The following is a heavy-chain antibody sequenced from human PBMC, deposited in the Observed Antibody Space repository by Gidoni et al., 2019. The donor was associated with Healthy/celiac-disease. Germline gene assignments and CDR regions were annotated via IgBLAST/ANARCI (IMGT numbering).Heavy chain of an antibody. CDR3: TRDRRFGLRLGELSFPHDY. V-gene: IGHV3-49*04. D-gene: IGHD3-16*02. Sequence: EVQLVESGGGLVQPGRSLRLSCTASGFTFGDYAMSWVRQAPGKGLEWVGFIRSKAYGGTTEYAASVKGRFTISRDDSKSIAYLQMNSLKTEDTAVYYCTRDRRFGLRLGELSFPHDYWGQGTLVTVSS. CDR2: IRSKAYGGTT. J-gene: IGHJ4*02. CDR1: GFTFGDYA.